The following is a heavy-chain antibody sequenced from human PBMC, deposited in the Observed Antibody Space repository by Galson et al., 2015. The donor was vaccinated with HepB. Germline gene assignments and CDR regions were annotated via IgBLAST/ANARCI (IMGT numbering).Heavy chain of an antibody. V-gene: IGHV3-74*01. CDR1: GFTFSSYW. CDR3: AKDYDGNDYFDY. CDR2: INSDGSST. J-gene: IGHJ4*02. Sequence: LRLSCAASGFTFSSYWMHWVRQAPGKGLVWVSRINSDGSSTSYADSVKGRFTISRDNAKNTLYLQMNSLRAEDTAVYYCAKDYDGNDYFDYWGQGTLVTVSS. D-gene: IGHD4-23*01.